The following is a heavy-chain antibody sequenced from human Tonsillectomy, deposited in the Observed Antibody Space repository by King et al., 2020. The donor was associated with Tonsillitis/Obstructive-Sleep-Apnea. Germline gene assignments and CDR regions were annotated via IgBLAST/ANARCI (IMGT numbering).Heavy chain of an antibody. J-gene: IGHJ4*02. CDR2: IIPILGIA. V-gene: IGHV1-69*09. D-gene: IGHD1-26*01. CDR1: GGTFSSYA. CDR3: AMGPAAPQDHWSRGTFPGGGFFDY. Sequence: QLVQSGAEVKKPGSSVKVSCKASGGTFSSYALSWVRQAPGQGLEWMARIIPILGIANFAQKFQGRVTITADTSTSTAYMELSSLGSEDTAVYFCAMGPAAPQDHWSRGTFPGGGFFDYWGQGTLVTVSS.